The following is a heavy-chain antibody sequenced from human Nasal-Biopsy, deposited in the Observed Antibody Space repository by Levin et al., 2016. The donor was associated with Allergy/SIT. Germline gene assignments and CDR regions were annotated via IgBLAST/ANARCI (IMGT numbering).Heavy chain of an antibody. CDR3: ARSVVHTVDY. Sequence: GESLKISCAASGFSFSSYWMSWVRQAPGKGLGWVANMKQDGSEKYYVDSVKGRFTISRDNAKNSLYLQMNSLRAEDTAVYYCARSVVHTVDYWGQGTLVTVSS. CDR2: MKQDGSEK. CDR1: GFSFSSYW. D-gene: IGHD4-23*01. V-gene: IGHV3-7*03. J-gene: IGHJ4*02.